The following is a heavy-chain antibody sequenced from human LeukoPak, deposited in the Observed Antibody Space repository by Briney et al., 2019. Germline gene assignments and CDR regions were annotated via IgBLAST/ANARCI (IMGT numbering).Heavy chain of an antibody. CDR2: ISYDGSNK. CDR1: GFTFSSYA. CDR3: ARDLTGTTFFYFDY. Sequence: PGGSLRLSCAASGFTFSSYAMHWVRQAPGKGLEWVAVISYDGSNKYYADSVKGRFTISRDNSKNTLYLQMNSLRAEDTAVYHCARDLTGTTFFYFDYWGQGTLVTVSS. V-gene: IGHV3-30-3*01. D-gene: IGHD1-1*01. J-gene: IGHJ4*02.